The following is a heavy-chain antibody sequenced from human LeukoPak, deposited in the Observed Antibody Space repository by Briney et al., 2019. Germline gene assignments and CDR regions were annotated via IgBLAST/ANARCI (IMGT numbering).Heavy chain of an antibody. CDR2: IYHSGST. CDR1: GGSISSSNW. D-gene: IGHD3-10*01. Sequence: SGTLSLTCAVSGGSISSSNWWSWVRQPPGKGLEWIGEIYHSGSTNYNPSLKSRVTISVDKSKNQFSLKLSSVTAADTAVYYCARGARRITMVRGVIGYPHVWGKGTTVTVSS. CDR3: ARGARRITMVRGVIGYPHV. V-gene: IGHV4-4*02. J-gene: IGHJ6*04.